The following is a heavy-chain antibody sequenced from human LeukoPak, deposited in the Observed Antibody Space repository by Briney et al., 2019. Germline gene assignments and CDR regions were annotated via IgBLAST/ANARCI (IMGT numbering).Heavy chain of an antibody. V-gene: IGHV3-48*01. CDR1: GFTFSSYS. CDR3: ARESITGHRDFDY. J-gene: IGHJ4*02. Sequence: GGSLRLSCAASGFTFSSYSMNWVRLAPGKGLEWVSYISSGSRTIYYADSVKGRFTVSRDNAKNSLYLQMNSLRAEDTAVYHCARESITGHRDFDYWGQGTLVTVSS. CDR2: ISSGSRTI. D-gene: IGHD1-20*01.